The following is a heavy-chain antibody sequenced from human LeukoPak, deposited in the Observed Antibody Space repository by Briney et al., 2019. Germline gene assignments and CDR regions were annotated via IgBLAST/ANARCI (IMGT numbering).Heavy chain of an antibody. D-gene: IGHD2-2*01. V-gene: IGHV1-8*01. CDR1: GYTFTSYD. Sequence: ASVKVSCMASGYTFTSYDINWVRQATGQGLEWMGWMNPNSGNTGYAQKFQGRVTMTRNTSISTAYMELSSLRSEDTAVYYCARGGYCSSTSCYLSYGMDVWGQGTTVTVSS. CDR3: ARGGYCSSTSCYLSYGMDV. CDR2: MNPNSGNT. J-gene: IGHJ6*02.